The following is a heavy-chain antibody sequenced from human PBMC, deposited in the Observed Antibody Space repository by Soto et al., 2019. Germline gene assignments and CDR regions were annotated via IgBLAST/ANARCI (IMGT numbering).Heavy chain of an antibody. CDR1: GGTFNNYP. J-gene: IGHJ6*02. D-gene: IGHD5-12*01. CDR3: ARGRGYSGDDHYYYFDMDV. V-gene: IGHV1-69*13. Sequence: SVKVSCKASGGTFNNYPITWVRQAPGEGLEWMGGSITIFGTANYAQKFQGRVTISVDESTSTPYMELSSLRSEDTAVYYCARGRGYSGDDHYYYFDMDVWRQGTTVTVSS. CDR2: SITIFGTA.